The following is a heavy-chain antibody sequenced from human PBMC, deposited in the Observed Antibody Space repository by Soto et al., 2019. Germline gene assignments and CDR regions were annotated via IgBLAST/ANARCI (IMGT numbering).Heavy chain of an antibody. CDR1: GGSVSNFY. D-gene: IGHD2-21*02. Sequence: SETLSLTCTVSGGSVSNFYWNWIRQPAGKRLEWIGRIYTSGSTNYNPSLRSRVTMSIDTSRNQFSLKLNSVIAADTAFYYCAKGVATAVPALDYWGQGTLVTVSS. CDR2: IYTSGST. J-gene: IGHJ4*02. V-gene: IGHV4-4*07. CDR3: AKGVATAVPALDY.